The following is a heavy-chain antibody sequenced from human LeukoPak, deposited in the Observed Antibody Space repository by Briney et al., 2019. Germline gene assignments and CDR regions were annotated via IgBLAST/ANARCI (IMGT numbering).Heavy chain of an antibody. CDR1: GGSISSGGYY. CDR3: ARRRTPSSSSFRQTGYYFDY. D-gene: IGHD6-13*01. J-gene: IGHJ4*02. Sequence: PSETLSLTCTVSGGSISSGGYYWSWIRQPPGKGLEWIGYIYHSGSTYYNPSLKSRVTISVDTSKNQFSLKLSSVTAADTAVYYCARRRTPSSSSFRQTGYYFDYWGQGTLVTVSS. V-gene: IGHV4-30-2*01. CDR2: IYHSGST.